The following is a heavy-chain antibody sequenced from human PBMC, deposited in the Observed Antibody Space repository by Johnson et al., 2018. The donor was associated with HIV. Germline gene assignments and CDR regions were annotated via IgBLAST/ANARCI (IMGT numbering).Heavy chain of an antibody. CDR3: AKDLYYYDSSGYFAFDI. CDR2: ISYDGSNK. J-gene: IGHJ3*02. CDR1: GFTFNSYA. D-gene: IGHD3-22*01. V-gene: IGHV3-30*04. Sequence: QVQLVESGGGVVQPGRSLRLSCAASGFTFNSYAMHWVRQAPGKGLAWVAIISYDGSNKYYAASVKGRFTIPRDNAKNSLYLQRNSLRAEATALYYCAKDLYYYDSSGYFAFDIWGQGTMVTVSS.